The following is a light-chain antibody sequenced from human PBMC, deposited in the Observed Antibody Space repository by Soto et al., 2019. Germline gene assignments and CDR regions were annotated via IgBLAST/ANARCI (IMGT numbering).Light chain of an antibody. Sequence: QSALTQPASVSGSPGQSITISCTGTSSDVGGYKYVSWYQQHPGKAPNLMIYEVSNRPSGVSNRLSGSKSGNTASLTISGLQAEDEADYYCSSYTSSSTYVFGTGTKLTVL. V-gene: IGLV2-14*01. J-gene: IGLJ1*01. CDR1: SSDVGGYKY. CDR3: SSYTSSSTYV. CDR2: EVS.